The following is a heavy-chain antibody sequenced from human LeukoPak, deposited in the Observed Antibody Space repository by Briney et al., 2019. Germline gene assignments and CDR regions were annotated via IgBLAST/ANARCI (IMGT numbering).Heavy chain of an antibody. D-gene: IGHD6-19*01. CDR3: ARGSGWLTDH. CDR2: IDYNGRT. CDR1: GGSVTSGNYF. J-gene: IGHJ4*02. Sequence: SSETLSLTCTVSGGSVTSGNYFLNWIRQAPGKELEWIGYIDYNGRTKYNPSLKSRVTISVGTSKNQFSLKVNSVTATDTAVYYCARGSGWLTDHWGQGTLVTVSS. V-gene: IGHV4-61*01.